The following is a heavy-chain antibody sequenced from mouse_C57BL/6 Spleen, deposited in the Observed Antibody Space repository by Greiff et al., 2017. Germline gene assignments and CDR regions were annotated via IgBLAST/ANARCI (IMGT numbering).Heavy chain of an antibody. J-gene: IGHJ2*01. D-gene: IGHD2-5*01. Sequence: QVQLQQPGAELVKPGASVKMSCKASGYTFTSYWITWVKKRPGQGLEWIGDIYPGSGSTNYNEKCKSKATLTVDTSSSTAYMQLSSLTSEDSAVYYCARSGSNPDYFDYWGQGTTLTVSS. V-gene: IGHV1-55*01. CDR2: IYPGSGST. CDR3: ARSGSNPDYFDY. CDR1: GYTFTSYW.